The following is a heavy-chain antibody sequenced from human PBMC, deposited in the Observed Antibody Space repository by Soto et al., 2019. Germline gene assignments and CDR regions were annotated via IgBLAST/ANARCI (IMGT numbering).Heavy chain of an antibody. V-gene: IGHV3-30-3*01. CDR3: AGQRDGWYFDL. J-gene: IGHJ2*01. D-gene: IGHD6-25*01. CDR2: ISYDGSNK. CDR1: GFTFSSYA. Sequence: QVQLVESGGGVVQPGRSLRLSCAASGFTFSSYAMHWVRQAPGKGLEWVAVISYDGSNKYYADSVKGRFTISRDNSKNTLYVQMSSLRAEDTAVYYWAGQRDGWYFDLWGRGTLVAVAS.